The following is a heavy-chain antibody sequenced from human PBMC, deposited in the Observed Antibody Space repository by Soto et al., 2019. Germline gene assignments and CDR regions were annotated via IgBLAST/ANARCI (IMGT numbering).Heavy chain of an antibody. V-gene: IGHV1-69*02. D-gene: IGHD6-19*01. Sequence: GASVKVSCKASGGTFSSYTISWVRQAPGQGLEWMGRIIPILGIANYAQKFQGRVTITADKSTSTAYMELSSLRSEDTAVYYCARAQWSSGWYSDYWGQGTLVTVSS. CDR2: IIPILGIA. CDR3: ARAQWSSGWYSDY. CDR1: GGTFSSYT. J-gene: IGHJ4*02.